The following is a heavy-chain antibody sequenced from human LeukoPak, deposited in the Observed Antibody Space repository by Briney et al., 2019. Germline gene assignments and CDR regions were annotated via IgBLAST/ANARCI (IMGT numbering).Heavy chain of an antibody. D-gene: IGHD1-7*01. CDR2: ISGSGGST. J-gene: IGHJ4*02. Sequence: HPGGSLRLSCAASGFTFSSYAMSWVRQAPGKGLEWVSAISGSGGSTYYADSVKGRFTISRDNSKNTLYLQMNSLRAEDTAVYYCAKAWVSNWNYGISDYWGQGTLVTVSS. CDR3: AKAWVSNWNYGISDY. CDR1: GFTFSSYA. V-gene: IGHV3-23*01.